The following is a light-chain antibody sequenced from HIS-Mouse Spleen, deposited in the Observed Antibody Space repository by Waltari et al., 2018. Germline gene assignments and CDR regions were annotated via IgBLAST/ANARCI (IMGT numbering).Light chain of an antibody. CDR1: SSNIGSTT. V-gene: IGLV1-44*01. J-gene: IGLJ3*02. Sequence: QSVLTQPPSASGTPGPRVPIPCSRSSSNIGSTTVNWYQQLPGTAPKPLIYSNNQRPSGVPDRFSGPKSGTSASLAISGLQSEDEADYYCAAWDDSLNGPWVFGGGTKLTVL. CDR3: AAWDDSLNGPWV. CDR2: SNN.